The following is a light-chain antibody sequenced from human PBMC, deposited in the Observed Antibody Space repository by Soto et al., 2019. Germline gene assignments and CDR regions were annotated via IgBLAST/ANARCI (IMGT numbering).Light chain of an antibody. CDR3: SSYTGGNARVV. V-gene: IGLV2-14*01. CDR2: DVS. Sequence: QSALTQPASVSGSPGQSITISCTGSDVGAYRYVSWYQQRPGKAPRLMIYDVSNRPSGVSDRFSGSKSGNTASLTISGLQPEDEAYFFCSSYTGGNARVVFGGGTKLTVL. CDR1: SDVGAYRY. J-gene: IGLJ2*01.